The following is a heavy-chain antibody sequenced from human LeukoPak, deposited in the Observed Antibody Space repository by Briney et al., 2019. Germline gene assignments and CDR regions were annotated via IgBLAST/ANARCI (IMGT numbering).Heavy chain of an antibody. J-gene: IGHJ4*02. D-gene: IGHD5-24*01. CDR3: ARRRSGRDGYNFGY. CDR2: INPNSGGT. CDR1: GYTFTGYY. Sequence: ASVKVSCKASGYTFTGYYMHWVRQAPGQGLEWMGWINPNSGGTNYAQKLQGRVTMTTDTSTSTAYMELRSLRSDDTAVYYCARRRSGRDGYNFGYWGQGTLVTVSS. V-gene: IGHV1-2*02.